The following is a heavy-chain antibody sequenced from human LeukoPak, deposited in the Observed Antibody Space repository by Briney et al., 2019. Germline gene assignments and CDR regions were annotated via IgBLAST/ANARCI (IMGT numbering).Heavy chain of an antibody. Sequence: GGSVRLLCALARYLFRRYDELGVRETPGKGLEGVSYISGSGSTISCGDSVKGRFTISRDNAKNSLYAQLNSLRADDTAVYYCAREAAAVDFEIWGQVTMVTVSS. CDR3: AREAAAVDFEI. D-gene: IGHD6-13*01. CDR1: RYLFRRYD. V-gene: IGHV3-48*03. CDR2: ISGSGSTI. J-gene: IGHJ3*02.